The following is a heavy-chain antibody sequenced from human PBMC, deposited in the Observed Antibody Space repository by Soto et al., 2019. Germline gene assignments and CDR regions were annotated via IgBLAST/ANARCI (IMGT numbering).Heavy chain of an antibody. CDR1: GFSLSNSGVG. CDR3: AHCTLHDYGDYDPGTSHVFDS. CDR2: IYGDNDK. J-gene: IGHJ4*02. D-gene: IGHD4-17*01. Sequence: QITLKESGPSPVKPTQTLTVTCTFSGFSLSNSGVGVAWIRQPPGTALELLALIYGDNDKRYSPSLKTRLTITKDTSKTQVVLTMTNMDPVDTATYYCAHCTLHDYGDYDPGTSHVFDSWGQGTLVTVSS. V-gene: IGHV2-5*02.